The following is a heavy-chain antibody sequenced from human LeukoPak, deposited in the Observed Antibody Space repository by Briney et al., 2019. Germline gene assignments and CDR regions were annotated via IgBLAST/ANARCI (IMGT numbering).Heavy chain of an antibody. CDR1: GFTFSSYS. V-gene: IGHV3-21*04. J-gene: IGHJ4*02. D-gene: IGHD5-12*01. Sequence: PGGSLRLSCAASGFTFSSYSMNWVRQAPGKGLEWVSSISSSSSYIYYADSVKGRFTISRDSSKSTLYLQINSLRAEDTAVYYCARDTGSGYDYFSYYFDYWGQGTLVTVSS. CDR2: ISSSSSYI. CDR3: ARDTGSGYDYFSYYFDY.